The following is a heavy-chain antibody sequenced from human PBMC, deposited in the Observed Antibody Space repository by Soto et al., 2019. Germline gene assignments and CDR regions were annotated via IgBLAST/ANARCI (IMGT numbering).Heavy chain of an antibody. CDR1: GGSISSGAYY. Sequence: KPSETLSLTCTVSGGSISSGAYYWSWIRQHPGKGLEWIGYIYYSGSTYYNPSLKSRVTISVDTSKNQFSLKLSSVTAADTAVYYCARESPQRAYCSGGSCYSPRARGWFDPWGQGTLVTVSS. D-gene: IGHD2-15*01. CDR2: IYYSGST. CDR3: ARESPQRAYCSGGSCYSPRARGWFDP. J-gene: IGHJ5*02. V-gene: IGHV4-31*02.